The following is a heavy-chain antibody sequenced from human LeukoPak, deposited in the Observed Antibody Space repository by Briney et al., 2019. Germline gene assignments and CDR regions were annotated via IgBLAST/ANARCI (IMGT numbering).Heavy chain of an antibody. CDR3: ARLATSGYSGYDTAMYYFDY. Sequence: GASVKVSCKASGGTFSSYAISWVRQAPGQGLEWMGGIIPIFGTANYAQKFQGRVTITADESTSTAYMGLSSLRSEDTAVYYCARLATSGYSGYDTAMYYFDYWGQGTLVTVSS. J-gene: IGHJ4*02. CDR1: GGTFSSYA. V-gene: IGHV1-69*01. D-gene: IGHD5-12*01. CDR2: IIPIFGTA.